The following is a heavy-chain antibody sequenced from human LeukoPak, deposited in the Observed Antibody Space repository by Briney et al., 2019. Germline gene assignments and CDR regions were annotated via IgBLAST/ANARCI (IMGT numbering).Heavy chain of an antibody. V-gene: IGHV1-69*01. Sequence: SVKVSCKAPGGTFSSYAISWVRQAPGQGLEWMGGIIPIFGTANYAQKFQGRVTITADESTSTAYMELRSLRSDDTAVYYCAREGAGAFDYWGQGTLVTVSS. CDR3: AREGAGAFDY. CDR1: GGTFSSYA. J-gene: IGHJ4*02. CDR2: IIPIFGTA. D-gene: IGHD3-16*01.